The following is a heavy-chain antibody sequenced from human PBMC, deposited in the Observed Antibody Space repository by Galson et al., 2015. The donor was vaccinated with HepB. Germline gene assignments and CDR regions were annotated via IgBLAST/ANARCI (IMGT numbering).Heavy chain of an antibody. Sequence: SLRLSCAASGFTFSTYTMNWVRQAPGKGLEWVSSISSSSSYIYYADSVKGRFTISRDNAKNSVYLQMNSLRAEDTAVYYCATVGGSGRWPPDYWGQGTLVTVSS. D-gene: IGHD3-10*01. V-gene: IGHV3-21*01. CDR3: ATVGGSGRWPPDY. J-gene: IGHJ4*02. CDR1: GFTFSTYT. CDR2: ISSSSSYI.